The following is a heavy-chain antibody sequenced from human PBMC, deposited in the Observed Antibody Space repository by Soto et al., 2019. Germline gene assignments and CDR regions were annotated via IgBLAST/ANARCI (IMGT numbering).Heavy chain of an antibody. CDR1: GFTFSDYY. D-gene: IGHD3-3*01. CDR3: AREYYDFWSGTSQALRAFDI. CDR2: ISSSGSTI. V-gene: IGHV3-11*01. Sequence: QVQLVESGGGLVKPGGSLRLSCAASGFTFSDYYMSWIRQAPGKGLEWVSYISSSGSTIYNADSVKGRFTISRDNAKNSLYLQMNSLRAEDTAVYYCAREYYDFWSGTSQALRAFDIWGQGTMVTVSS. J-gene: IGHJ3*02.